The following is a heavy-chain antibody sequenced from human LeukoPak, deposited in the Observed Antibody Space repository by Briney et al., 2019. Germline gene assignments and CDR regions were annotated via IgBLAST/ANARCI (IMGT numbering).Heavy chain of an antibody. J-gene: IGHJ4*02. CDR3: TREPSSEVVIVY. Sequence: PGGSLRLSCAVSGFTFSTYNMNWVRQAPGKGPEWVSFISSSGSVIYYADSVQGRFTISRDNAKNSLYLQMNSLRDEDTAVYYCTREPSSEVVIVYWGQGTLVTVSS. V-gene: IGHV3-48*02. D-gene: IGHD2-15*01. CDR2: ISSSGSVI. CDR1: GFTFSTYN.